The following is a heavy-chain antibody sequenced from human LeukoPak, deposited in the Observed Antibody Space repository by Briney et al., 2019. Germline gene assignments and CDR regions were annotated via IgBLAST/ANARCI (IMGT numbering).Heavy chain of an antibody. CDR2: ISYDGRNE. D-gene: IGHD2-15*01. CDR3: ARDRPYCHDGRCYSDAFDL. J-gene: IGHJ3*01. Sequence: PGRSLRLSCAPSGFTFSDYAMYWVRQAPGMGLEWVAVISYDGRNEYYADSVQGRFTISRDNAKNSLYLQMNSLRAEDTAVYFCARDRPYCHDGRCYSDAFDLWGQGTMVTVSS. CDR1: GFTFSDYA. V-gene: IGHV3-30*04.